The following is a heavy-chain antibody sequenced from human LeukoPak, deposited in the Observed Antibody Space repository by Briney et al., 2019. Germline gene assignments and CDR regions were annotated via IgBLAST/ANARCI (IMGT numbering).Heavy chain of an antibody. CDR2: INPNSGGT. Sequence: ASVKVSCKASGYTFTGYYMHWVRQAPGQGLEWMGWINPNSGGTNYAQKFQGRVTMTRDTSISTAYMELSRLRSDDTAVYYCARDLMTVGATGPDYWGQGTLVTVSS. D-gene: IGHD1-26*01. CDR1: GYTFTGYY. CDR3: ARDLMTVGATGPDY. V-gene: IGHV1-2*02. J-gene: IGHJ4*02.